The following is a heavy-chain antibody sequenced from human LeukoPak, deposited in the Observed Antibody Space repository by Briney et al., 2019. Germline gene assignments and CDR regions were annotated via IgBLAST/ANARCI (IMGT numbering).Heavy chain of an antibody. Sequence: SETLSLTCTVSGGSISSGGYYWSWIRQHPGKGLEWIGYIYHSGSTNYNPSLKSRVTISVDTSKNQFSLKLSSVTAADTAVYYCARHWLDSGTPDRFDYWGQGTLVTVSS. V-gene: IGHV4-61*08. CDR2: IYHSGST. CDR1: GGSISSGGYY. CDR3: ARHWLDSGTPDRFDY. D-gene: IGHD3-10*01. J-gene: IGHJ4*02.